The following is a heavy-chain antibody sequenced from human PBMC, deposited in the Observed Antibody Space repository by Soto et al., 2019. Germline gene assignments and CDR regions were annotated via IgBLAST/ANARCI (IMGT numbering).Heavy chain of an antibody. J-gene: IGHJ3*02. CDR1: GGSISSYY. CDR2: IYYSGST. CDR3: ARGAYGDYPEEVAFDI. Sequence: SETLSLTCTVSGGSISSYYWSWIRQPPGKGLEWIGYIYYSGSTNYNPSLKSRVTISVDTSKNQLSLKLSSVTAADTAVYYCARGAYGDYPEEVAFDIWGQGTMVTVSS. V-gene: IGHV4-59*01. D-gene: IGHD4-17*01.